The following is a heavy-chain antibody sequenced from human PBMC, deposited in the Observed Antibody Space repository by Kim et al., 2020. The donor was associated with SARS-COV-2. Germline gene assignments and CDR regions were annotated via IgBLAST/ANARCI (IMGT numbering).Heavy chain of an antibody. D-gene: IGHD5-18*01. J-gene: IGHJ6*02. Sequence: TIYYADSVKGRFTISRDNAKNSLYLQMNSLRAEDTAVYYCARADTAMAVLWGQGTTVTVSS. CDR2: TI. V-gene: IGHV3-48*03. CDR3: ARADTAMAVL.